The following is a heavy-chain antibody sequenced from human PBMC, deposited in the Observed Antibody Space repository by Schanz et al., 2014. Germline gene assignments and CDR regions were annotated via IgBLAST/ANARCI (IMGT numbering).Heavy chain of an antibody. CDR2: IIPILDKT. CDR3: AKVDRTRYYAMDV. Sequence: QVQLVQSGAEVKKPGSSVKVSCKASGGTFSSSTLTWVRQAPGQGLEWMGRIIPILDKTNYAQKFQGRVTMTADKSTSTVYMEVSGRRSEDTAVYYCAKVDRTRYYAMDVWGQGTTVTVSS. V-gene: IGHV1-69*08. D-gene: IGHD3-9*01. J-gene: IGHJ6*02. CDR1: GGTFSSST.